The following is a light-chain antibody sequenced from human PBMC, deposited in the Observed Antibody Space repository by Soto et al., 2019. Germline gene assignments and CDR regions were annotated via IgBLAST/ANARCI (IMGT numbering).Light chain of an antibody. CDR2: DAS. Sequence: EIVLTQSPATLSLSPGERATLSCRASQIVSSYLAWYQQKPGPAPRLLSYDASNRATGIPARFSGSGSGTDFTLTISSLEPEDFAVYYCQQRINWLTVGGGTKVEIK. CDR1: QIVSSY. CDR3: QQRINWLT. V-gene: IGKV3-11*01. J-gene: IGKJ4*01.